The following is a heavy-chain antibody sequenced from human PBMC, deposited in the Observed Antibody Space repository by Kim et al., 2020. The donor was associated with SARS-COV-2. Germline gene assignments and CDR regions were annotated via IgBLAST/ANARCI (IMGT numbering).Heavy chain of an antibody. D-gene: IGHD6-19*01. CDR3: ARDSSGWAGKDY. CDR1: GFTFSSYS. J-gene: IGHJ4*02. Sequence: GGSLRLSCAASGFTFSSYSMNWVRQAPGKGLEWVSSISSSSSYIYYADSVKGRFTISRDNAKNSLYLQMNSLRAEDTAVYYCARDSSGWAGKDYWGQGTLVTVSS. V-gene: IGHV3-21*01. CDR2: ISSSSSYI.